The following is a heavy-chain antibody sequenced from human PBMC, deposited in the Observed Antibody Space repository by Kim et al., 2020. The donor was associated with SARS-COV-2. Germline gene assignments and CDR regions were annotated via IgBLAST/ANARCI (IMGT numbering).Heavy chain of an antibody. J-gene: IGHJ4*02. V-gene: IGHV3-30-3*01. CDR3: ARDRFINPRSPRPFDY. Sequence: GGSLRLSCAASGFTFSSYAMHWVRQAPGKGLEWVAVISYDGSNKYYADSVKGRFTISRDNSKNTLYLQMNSLRAEDTAVYYCARDRFINPRSPRPFDYSGQGTLVTVSS. D-gene: IGHD3-16*01. CDR1: GFTFSSYA. CDR2: ISYDGSNK.